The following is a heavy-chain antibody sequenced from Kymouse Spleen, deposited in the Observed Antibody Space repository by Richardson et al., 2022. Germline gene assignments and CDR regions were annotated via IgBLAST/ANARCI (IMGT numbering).Heavy chain of an antibody. CDR1: GFTFSSYG. CDR2: ISYDGSNK. D-gene: IGHD3-3*01. V-gene: IGHV3-30*18. J-gene: IGHJ6*02. Sequence: QVQLVESGGGVVQPGRSLRLSCAASGFTFSSYGMHWVRQAPGKGLEWVAVISYDGSNKYYADSVKGRFTISRDNSKNTLYLQMNSLRAEDTAVYYCAKVLRFLEWLNGMDVWGQGTTVTVSS. CDR3: AKVLRFLEWLNGMDV.